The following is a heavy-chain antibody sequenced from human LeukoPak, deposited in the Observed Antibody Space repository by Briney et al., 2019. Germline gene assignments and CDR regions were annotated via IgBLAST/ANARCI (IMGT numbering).Heavy chain of an antibody. V-gene: IGHV1-2*02. CDR1: GYTFTDYY. CDR2: IHPNSGGT. Sequence: ASVKLSCKASGYTFTDYYMNWARQAPGQGLEWMGWIHPNSGGTNYAQKFQGRVTITRDTSISTAYMELSRLTFDDTAVYYCGRKSASRKTSEFDYWGQGTLVTVSS. J-gene: IGHJ4*02. CDR3: GRKSASRKTSEFDY. D-gene: IGHD2-2*01.